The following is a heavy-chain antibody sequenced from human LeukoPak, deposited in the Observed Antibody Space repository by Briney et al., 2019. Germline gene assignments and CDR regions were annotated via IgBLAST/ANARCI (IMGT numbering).Heavy chain of an antibody. V-gene: IGHV1-69*01. CDR1: GYSFTSYW. D-gene: IGHD2-2*01. CDR2: IIPIFGTA. J-gene: IGHJ6*02. Sequence: KISCKGSGYSFTSYWISWVRQAPGQGLEWMGGIIPIFGTANYAQKFQGRVTITADESTSTAYMELSSLRSEDTAVYYCARVSDIVVVYAYYYGMDVWGQGTTVTVSS. CDR3: ARVSDIVVVYAYYYGMDV.